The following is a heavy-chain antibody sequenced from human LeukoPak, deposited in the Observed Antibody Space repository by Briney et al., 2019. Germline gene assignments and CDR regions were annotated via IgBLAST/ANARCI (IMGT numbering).Heavy chain of an antibody. CDR3: ARRKDPDYDILTGYFDY. CDR1: GGSFSGYY. CDR2: INHSGST. D-gene: IGHD3-9*01. Sequence: SETLSLTCAVYGGSFSGYYWSWIRQPPGKGLEWICVINHSGSTNYNPSLTCRVTISVDTFKNEFSLRLASVAVGDPAVYSCARRKDPDYDILTGYFDYWGQGNLVTVSS. J-gene: IGHJ4*02. V-gene: IGHV4-34*01.